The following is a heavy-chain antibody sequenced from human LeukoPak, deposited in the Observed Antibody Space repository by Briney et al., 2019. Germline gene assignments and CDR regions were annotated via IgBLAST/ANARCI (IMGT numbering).Heavy chain of an antibody. CDR2: IIPIFGTA. CDR3: ARDRATDY. V-gene: IGHV1-18*04. J-gene: IGHJ4*02. D-gene: IGHD1-26*01. Sequence: ASVKVSCKASGYTFTGYYMHWVRQAPGQGLEWMGGIIPIFGTANYAQKLQGRVTMTTDTSTSTAYMELRSLRSDDTAVYYCARDRATDYWGQGTLVTVSS. CDR1: GYTFTGYY.